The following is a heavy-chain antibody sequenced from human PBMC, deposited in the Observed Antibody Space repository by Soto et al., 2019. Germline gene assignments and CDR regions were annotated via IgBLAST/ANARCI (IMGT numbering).Heavy chain of an antibody. Sequence: WGSLRLSCTASGFTFSRYYMQWVRQAPGKGLVWVSHINSDGTSTTLADSVKGRFTISRDNAKNTLYLQMNSLRVEDTAMYYCVRDNYGVDYWGRGTLVTVSS. V-gene: IGHV3-74*03. CDR1: GFTFSRYY. CDR2: INSDGTST. D-gene: IGHD3-16*01. CDR3: VRDNYGVDY. J-gene: IGHJ4*02.